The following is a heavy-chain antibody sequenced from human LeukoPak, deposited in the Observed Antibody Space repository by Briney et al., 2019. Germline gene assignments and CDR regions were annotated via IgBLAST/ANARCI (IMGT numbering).Heavy chain of an antibody. J-gene: IGHJ6*03. Sequence: GGSLRLSCAASGFTFTNYVMHWVRQAPGKGLEWVAAISYDGSNKYYADSVKGRFTISRDNSKNTLYLQMNSLGIEDTAIYSCARDPTMVRGIMDVWGKGTAVTVSS. V-gene: IGHV3-30*04. CDR3: ARDPTMVRGIMDV. CDR1: GFTFTNYV. CDR2: ISYDGSNK. D-gene: IGHD3-10*01.